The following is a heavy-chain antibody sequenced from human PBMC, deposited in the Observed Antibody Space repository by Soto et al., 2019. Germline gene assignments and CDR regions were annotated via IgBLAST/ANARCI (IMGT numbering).Heavy chain of an antibody. V-gene: IGHV3-30-3*01. CDR3: ARGRMVATREYYFDY. CDR2: ISYDGSNK. Sequence: QVQLVESGGGVVQPGRSLRLSCAASGFTFSSYAMHWVRQAPGKGLEWVAVISYDGSNKYYADSVKGRFTISRDNSKNTLYLQMNSLRAEDTXXXXCARGRMVATREYYFDYWGQGTLVTVSS. CDR1: GFTFSSYA. D-gene: IGHD5-12*01. J-gene: IGHJ4*02.